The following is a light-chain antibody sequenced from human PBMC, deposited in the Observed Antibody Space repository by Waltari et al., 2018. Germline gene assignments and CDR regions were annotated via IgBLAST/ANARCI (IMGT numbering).Light chain of an antibody. CDR3: SSRDSSASHVL. Sequence: SSELTQDPAVSVALGQTVRITCQGASLRTSYASWYQQKSGQAPILVLFGKNKRPSGIPDRFSGYNSETTTALTSTGAQAEDEADYYCSSRDSSASHVLFAGGTKLTGL. CDR2: GKN. J-gene: IGLJ2*01. CDR1: SLRTSY. V-gene: IGLV3-19*01.